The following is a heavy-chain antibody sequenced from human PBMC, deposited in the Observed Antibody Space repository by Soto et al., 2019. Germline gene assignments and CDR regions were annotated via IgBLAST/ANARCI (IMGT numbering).Heavy chain of an antibody. Sequence: EAQLLESGGGLVQPGGSLRLTCAASGFTFSNHAMTWVRQVPGKGLEWVSSIHGGGAGTYYSDSVKGRFTVSRDDSEKTLYLQLSSLRVDDTAVYYCGKDAVSNNGEWDWIDPWGQGTLVIVSS. J-gene: IGHJ5*02. D-gene: IGHD3-10*01. V-gene: IGHV3-23*01. CDR2: IHGGGAGT. CDR1: GFTFSNHA. CDR3: GKDAVSNNGEWDWIDP.